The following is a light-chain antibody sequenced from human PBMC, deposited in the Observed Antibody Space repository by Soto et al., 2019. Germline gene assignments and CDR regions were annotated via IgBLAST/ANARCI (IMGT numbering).Light chain of an antibody. CDR3: QEYNNWHPVT. V-gene: IGKV3-15*01. CDR1: QSVSSK. Sequence: EIVMTQSPATLSVSQGERATLSCRASQSVSSKLAWYQQKPGQAPRLLIYGASTRATGIPARFSGSGSGTEFTLTISSLQSEDFAVYYCQEYNNWHPVTFGGGTKVDI. CDR2: GAS. J-gene: IGKJ4*01.